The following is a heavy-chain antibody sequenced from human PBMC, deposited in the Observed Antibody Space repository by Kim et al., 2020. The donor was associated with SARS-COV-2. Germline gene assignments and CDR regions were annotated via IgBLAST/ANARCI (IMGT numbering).Heavy chain of an antibody. CDR3: AREPSSWYVFDY. D-gene: IGHD6-13*01. Sequence: NYNPSLKSRVTISVDTSKNQFSLKLSSVTAADTAVYYCAREPSSWYVFDYWGQGTLVTVSS. V-gene: IGHV4-34*01. J-gene: IGHJ4*02.